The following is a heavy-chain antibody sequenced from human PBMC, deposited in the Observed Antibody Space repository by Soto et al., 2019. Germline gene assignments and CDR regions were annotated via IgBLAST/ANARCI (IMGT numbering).Heavy chain of an antibody. CDR2: IYYSGST. CDR1: GGSISSYY. J-gene: IGHJ4*02. CDR3: ARFVNGDSSFDY. D-gene: IGHD4-17*01. Sequence: SETLSLTCTVSGGSISSYYWSWIRQPPGKGLEWIGYIYYSGSTNYNPSLKSRVTISVDTSKNQFSLKLSSVTAADTAVYYCARFVNGDSSFDYWGQGTLVTVSS. V-gene: IGHV4-59*01.